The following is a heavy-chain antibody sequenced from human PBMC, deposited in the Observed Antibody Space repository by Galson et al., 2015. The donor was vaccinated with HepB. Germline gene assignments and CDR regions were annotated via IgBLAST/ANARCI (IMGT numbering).Heavy chain of an antibody. D-gene: IGHD3-10*01. CDR3: ARDWPGYGPGSSNWYFDL. CDR1: GFTFSSYW. Sequence: SLRLSCAASGFTFSSYWMSWVRQAPGKGLEWVANIKQDGSEKYYVDSVEGRFTISRDNAKNSLYLQMNSLRAEDTAVYYCARDWPGYGPGSSNWYFDLWGRGTLVTVSS. CDR2: IKQDGSEK. V-gene: IGHV3-7*03. J-gene: IGHJ2*01.